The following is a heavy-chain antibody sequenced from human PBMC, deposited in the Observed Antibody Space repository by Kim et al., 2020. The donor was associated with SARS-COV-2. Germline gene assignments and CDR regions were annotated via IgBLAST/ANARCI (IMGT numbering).Heavy chain of an antibody. D-gene: IGHD2-21*02. Sequence: AASVKVRFTISRDDSKSIAYLQMNSLKTEDTAVYYCSYCGGDQRYYYGMDVWGQGTTVTVSS. J-gene: IGHJ6*02. V-gene: IGHV3-49*02. CDR3: SYCGGDQRYYYGMDV.